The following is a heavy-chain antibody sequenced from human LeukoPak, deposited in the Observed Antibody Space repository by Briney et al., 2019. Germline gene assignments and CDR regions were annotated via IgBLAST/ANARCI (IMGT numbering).Heavy chain of an antibody. CDR2: IWYDGGNK. J-gene: IGHJ4*02. D-gene: IGHD3-3*01. V-gene: IGHV3-33*06. Sequence: GRSLRLSCAASGFTFSSYGMHWVRQAPGKGLEWVAVIWYDGGNKYYADSVKGRFTISRDNSKNTLYLQMNSLRAEDTAVYYCAKGYDFWSGYWFDYWGQGTLVTVSS. CDR3: AKGYDFWSGYWFDY. CDR1: GFTFSSYG.